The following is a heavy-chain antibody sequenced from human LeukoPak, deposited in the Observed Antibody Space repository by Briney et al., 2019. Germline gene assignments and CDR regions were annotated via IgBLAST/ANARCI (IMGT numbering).Heavy chain of an antibody. CDR3: ARASGSGRLPEDY. CDR2: ISSSNSTI. V-gene: IGHV3-48*04. Sequence: GGSLRPSCAASGFTFSSYSMNWVRQAPGKGLEWIPYISSSNSTIYYADSVKGRFTISRDNAKNSLYLQMNSLRAEDTAVYYCARASGSGRLPEDYWGQGTLVTVSS. J-gene: IGHJ4*02. D-gene: IGHD3-10*01. CDR1: GFTFSSYS.